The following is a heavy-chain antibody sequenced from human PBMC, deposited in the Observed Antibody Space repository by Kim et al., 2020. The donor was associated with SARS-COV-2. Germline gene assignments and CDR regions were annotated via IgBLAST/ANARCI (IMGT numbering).Heavy chain of an antibody. D-gene: IGHD6-13*01. V-gene: IGHV3-48*02. CDR3: ALMTAAREGVDV. CDR2: ISNRGSTI. J-gene: IGHJ6*02. CDR1: GFTFSRYS. Sequence: GGSLRLSCVVSGFTFSRYSMNWVRQAPGKGLEWISYISNRGSTIYYADSVKGRFTISRDNAKNSLYLQMNSLRDEDTAVYYCALMTAAREGVDVWGQGTKVTVSS.